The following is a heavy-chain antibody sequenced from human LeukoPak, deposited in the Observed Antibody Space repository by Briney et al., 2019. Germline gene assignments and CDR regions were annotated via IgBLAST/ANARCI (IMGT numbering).Heavy chain of an antibody. CDR3: ARGGTRGYRYYYYTDV. CDR1: GYSISSGYY. J-gene: IGHJ6*03. D-gene: IGHD5-18*01. Sequence: SETLSLTCTVSGYSISSGYYWGWIRQPPGKGLEWIGSIYHSGSTNYNPSLKSRVTISVDTSKNQFSLKLSSVTAADTAVYYCARGGTRGYRYYYYTDVWGKGTTVTVSS. V-gene: IGHV4-38-2*02. CDR2: IYHSGST.